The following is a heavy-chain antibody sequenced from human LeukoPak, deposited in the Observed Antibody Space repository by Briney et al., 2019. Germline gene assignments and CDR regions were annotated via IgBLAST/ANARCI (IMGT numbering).Heavy chain of an antibody. CDR3: AKKGAGMNPIPGLYYFDS. Sequence: GGSLRLSCAASGFNVRINFMNWVRQAPGKGLEWVSVIYADGSTYYADSVKGRFTISRDNSVNTLYLQMNSLRVDDTAVYYCAKKGAGMNPIPGLYYFDSWGQGALVTVSS. J-gene: IGHJ4*02. D-gene: IGHD1-14*01. CDR1: GFNVRINF. CDR2: IYADGST. V-gene: IGHV3-53*01.